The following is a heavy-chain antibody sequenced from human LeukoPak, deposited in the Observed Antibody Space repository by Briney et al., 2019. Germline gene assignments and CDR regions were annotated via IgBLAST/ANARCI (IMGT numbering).Heavy chain of an antibody. V-gene: IGHV1-18*04. CDR3: ARCLHPMTTVVGLMDV. Sequence: ASVKVSCKASGYTFTDYYIHWVRQAPGQGLEWMGWISAYNGNTNYAQKLQGRVTMTTDTSTSTAYMELRSLRSDDTAVYYCARCLHPMTTVVGLMDVWGKGTTVTVSS. CDR1: GYTFTDYY. J-gene: IGHJ6*04. D-gene: IGHD4-23*01. CDR2: ISAYNGNT.